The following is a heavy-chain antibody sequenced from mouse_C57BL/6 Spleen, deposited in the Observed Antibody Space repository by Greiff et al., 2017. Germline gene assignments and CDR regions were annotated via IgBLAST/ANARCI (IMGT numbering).Heavy chain of an antibody. J-gene: IGHJ4*01. CDR1: GYTFTSYW. Sequence: VQLQQPGAELVKPGASVKLSCKASGYTFTSYWMQWVKQRPGQGLEWIGEIDPSDSYTNYNQKFKGKATLTVDTSSSTAYMQLSSLTSEDSAVYYCARGYYPHYYAMDYWGQGTSVTVSS. CDR3: ARGYYPHYYAMDY. CDR2: IDPSDSYT. V-gene: IGHV1-50*01. D-gene: IGHD1-1*01.